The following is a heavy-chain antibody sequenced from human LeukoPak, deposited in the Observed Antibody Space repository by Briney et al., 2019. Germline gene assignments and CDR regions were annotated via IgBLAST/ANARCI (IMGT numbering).Heavy chain of an antibody. CDR3: ASLRYGSGSQGALDYGSDY. V-gene: IGHV4-59*01. J-gene: IGHJ4*02. D-gene: IGHD3-10*01. CDR2: IYYSGST. Sequence: SETLSLTCTVSGGSISSYYWSWIRQPPGKGLEWIGYIYYSGSTNYNPSLKSRVTISVDTSKNQFSLKLHSVTAADTAVYYCASLRYGSGSQGALDYGSDYWGQGTLVTVSS. CDR1: GGSISSYY.